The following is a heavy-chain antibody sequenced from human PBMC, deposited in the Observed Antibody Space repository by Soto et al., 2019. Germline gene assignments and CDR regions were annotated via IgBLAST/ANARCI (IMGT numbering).Heavy chain of an antibody. CDR2: IYYSGST. D-gene: IGHD4-4*01. J-gene: IGHJ6*02. Sequence: QVQLQESGPGLVKPSQTLSLTCTVSGGSISSGGYYWSWSRQHPGKGLEWIGYIYYSGSTYYNPSLKSRVTISVDTSKNQFSLKLSSVTAADTAVYYCARAHLRVTIEGYYYYGMDVWGQGTTVTVSS. CDR1: GGSISSGGYY. CDR3: ARAHLRVTIEGYYYYGMDV. V-gene: IGHV4-31*03.